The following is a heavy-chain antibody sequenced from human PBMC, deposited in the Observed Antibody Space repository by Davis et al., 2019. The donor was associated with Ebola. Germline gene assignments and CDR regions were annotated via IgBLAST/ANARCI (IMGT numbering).Heavy chain of an antibody. CDR1: VGSISTGNW. J-gene: IGHJ4*02. D-gene: IGHD5-18*01. Sequence: MPGGSLRLSCTVSVGSISTGNWWHWVRQPPGKGLEWIGEIYDSGSTNYNPSLKSRVTISVDTSKNQFSLKLSSVTAADTAVYYCARLSDAGIQLWPSIDYWGQGTLVTVSS. V-gene: IGHV4-4*02. CDR2: IYDSGST. CDR3: ARLSDAGIQLWPSIDY.